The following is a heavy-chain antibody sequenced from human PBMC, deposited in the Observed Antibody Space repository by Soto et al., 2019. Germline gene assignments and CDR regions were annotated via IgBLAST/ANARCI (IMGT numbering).Heavy chain of an antibody. Sequence: GASVKVSCKASGYTFTGYYLHWVRQAPGQGLEWMGWINPKSGGTKYAQNFQGRVTMTRDTSISTAYMDLSRLRSDDTAVYYCARSLSPTDPNYSASRDYYNWLDPWGQGPLVTVYS. CDR3: ARSLSPTDPNYSASRDYYNWLDP. CDR1: GYTFTGYY. D-gene: IGHD3-22*01. CDR2: INPKSGGT. J-gene: IGHJ5*02. V-gene: IGHV1-2*02.